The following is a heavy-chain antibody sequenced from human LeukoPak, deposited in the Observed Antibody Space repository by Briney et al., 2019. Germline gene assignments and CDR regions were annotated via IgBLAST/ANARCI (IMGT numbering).Heavy chain of an antibody. CDR1: GDSVSSNSAA. V-gene: IGHV6-1*01. CDR3: ARTPYYYDSSGYYSVFYFDY. Sequence: SQTLSLTCAISGDSVSSNSAAWNWIRQSPSRGLEWLGRTYYRSKWYNDYAASVKSRITISPDTSKNQFSLQLDSVTPEDTAVYYCARTPYYYDSSGYYSVFYFDYWGQGTLVTVSS. J-gene: IGHJ4*02. D-gene: IGHD3-22*01. CDR2: TYYRSKWYN.